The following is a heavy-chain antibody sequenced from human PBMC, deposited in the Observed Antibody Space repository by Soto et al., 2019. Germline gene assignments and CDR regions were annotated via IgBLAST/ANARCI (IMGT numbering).Heavy chain of an antibody. Sequence: SETLSLTSAVYGGSVHGYYWNWIRQPPGQGLQWIGEINHTGGTHYNPSPQSRVTMSVDTSENQFSLRLSSVTAADRAIYYCASLITVCVLLIPPLAPWGHGTQFT. J-gene: IGHJ5*02. CDR3: ASLITVCVLLIPPLAP. V-gene: IGHV4-34*01. D-gene: IGHD3-10*01. CDR2: INHTGGT. CDR1: GGSVHGYY.